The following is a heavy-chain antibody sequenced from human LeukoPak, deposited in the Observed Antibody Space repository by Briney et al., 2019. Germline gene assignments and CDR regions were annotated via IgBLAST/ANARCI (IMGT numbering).Heavy chain of an antibody. Sequence: ASVKVSCKASGYTFSDYYMHWVRQAPGQGLQWMGRINPNSGGADYAQNFQGRVTMTRDTSTNTVYMQLIWLRSDDAAVYYCARASYGNNPTHFDYWGQGTLVTVSS. CDR1: GYTFSDYY. CDR2: INPNSGGA. V-gene: IGHV1-2*06. J-gene: IGHJ4*02. D-gene: IGHD4-11*01. CDR3: ARASYGNNPTHFDY.